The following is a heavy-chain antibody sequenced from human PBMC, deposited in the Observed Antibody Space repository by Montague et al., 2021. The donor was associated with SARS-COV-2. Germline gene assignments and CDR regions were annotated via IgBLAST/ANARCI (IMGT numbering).Heavy chain of an antibody. D-gene: IGHD3-10*01. J-gene: IGHJ3*02. V-gene: IGHV4-39*01. CDR2: IYHSGGT. CDR1: GGSISSDSFY. CDR3: ARRPGTFGAAFDI. Sequence: SETLSLTCTVPGGSISSDSFYWGWLRQPPGKGLEWMGLIYHSGGTYNGPSLKRRFSISVDTSKNQFSLKVTSVTAADTAVYYCARRPGTFGAAFDIWGLGTMVTVSS.